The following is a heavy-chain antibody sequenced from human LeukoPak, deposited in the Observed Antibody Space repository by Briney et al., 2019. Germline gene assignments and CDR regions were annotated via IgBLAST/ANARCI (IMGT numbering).Heavy chain of an antibody. D-gene: IGHD2-2*01. CDR2: IYYSGDT. CDR3: AALGYCSSTSCYGRGFDY. CDR1: GGSISSSSYY. Sequence: SETLSLTCTVSGGSISSSSYYWGWIRQPPGKGLEWIGSIYYSGDTYYNPSLKSRVTISVDTSKNQFSLKLSSVTAADTAVYYCAALGYCSSTSCYGRGFDYWGQGTLVSVSS. V-gene: IGHV4-39*01. J-gene: IGHJ4*02.